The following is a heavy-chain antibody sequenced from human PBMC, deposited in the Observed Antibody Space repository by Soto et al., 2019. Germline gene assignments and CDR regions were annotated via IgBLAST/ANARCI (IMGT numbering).Heavy chain of an antibody. CDR1: GFTFSSYA. D-gene: IGHD6-6*01. Sequence: GGSLRLSCAACGFTFSSYALSWVRQAPGKGLEWVSAISGSGGSTYYADSVKGRFTISRDNSKNTLYLQMNSLRAEDTAIYYCAKEHSSSSFSYDLASCGQETLFTV. V-gene: IGHV3-23*01. J-gene: IGHJ4*02. CDR2: ISGSGGST. CDR3: AKEHSSSSFSYDLAS.